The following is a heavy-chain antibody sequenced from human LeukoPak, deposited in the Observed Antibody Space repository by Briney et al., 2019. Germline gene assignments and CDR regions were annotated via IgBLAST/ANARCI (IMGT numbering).Heavy chain of an antibody. D-gene: IGHD4-11*01. Sequence: SETLSLTCTVSGGSTSSYYWSWIRQPPGKGLEWIGYIYYSGSTNYNPSLKSRVTISVDTSKNQFSLKLSSVTAADTAVYYCARDARYSNYYYYYGMDVWGQGTTVTVSS. CDR3: ARDARYSNYYYYYGMDV. J-gene: IGHJ6*02. CDR2: IYYSGST. CDR1: GGSTSSYY. V-gene: IGHV4-59*01.